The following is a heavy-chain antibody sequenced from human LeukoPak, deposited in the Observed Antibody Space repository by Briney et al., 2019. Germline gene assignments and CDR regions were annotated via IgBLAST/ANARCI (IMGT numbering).Heavy chain of an antibody. CDR1: GGSISSYY. CDR2: IYYSGST. J-gene: IGHJ4*02. Sequence: PSETLSLTCTVSGGSISSYYWSWIRQPPGKGLEWIGYIYYSGSTNYNPSLKSRVTISVDPSKNQFSLKLSSVTAADTAVYYCARSLYGQWLSHFDYWGQGTLVTVSS. V-gene: IGHV4-59*08. D-gene: IGHD6-19*01. CDR3: ARSLYGQWLSHFDY.